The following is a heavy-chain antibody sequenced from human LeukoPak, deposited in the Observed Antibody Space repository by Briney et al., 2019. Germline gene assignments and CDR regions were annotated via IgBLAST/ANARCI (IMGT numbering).Heavy chain of an antibody. V-gene: IGHV3-73*01. CDR3: TRDSGTYNWFDP. D-gene: IGHD1-26*01. CDR1: GFTFSGSA. J-gene: IGHJ5*02. CDR2: IDKKDKGYATAT. Sequence: GGSLKLSCAASGFTFSGSAIHWVRQSSGKGLEWVGQIDKKDKGYATATAYAASVKGRFTISRDDSINTAYLQMKSLKTEDTALYYCTRDSGTYNWFDPWGQGTLVPVSS.